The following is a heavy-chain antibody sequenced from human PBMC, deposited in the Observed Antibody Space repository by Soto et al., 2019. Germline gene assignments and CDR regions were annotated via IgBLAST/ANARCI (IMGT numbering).Heavy chain of an antibody. D-gene: IGHD3-22*01. CDR1: GFSLSTSGVG. CDR2: IYWDDDK. J-gene: IGHJ5*02. V-gene: IGHV2-5*02. Sequence: QITLKESGPTLVKPTQTLTLTCTFSGFSLSTSGVGVGWIRQPPGKALEWLALIYWDDDKRYSPSLKSRLTITKDTSKNQVVLTMTNTDPMDTATYYCAHTRSDTMGRDYYDSCGYNPSWGFDPWGQGTLVTVSS. CDR3: AHTRSDTMGRDYYDSCGYNPSWGFDP.